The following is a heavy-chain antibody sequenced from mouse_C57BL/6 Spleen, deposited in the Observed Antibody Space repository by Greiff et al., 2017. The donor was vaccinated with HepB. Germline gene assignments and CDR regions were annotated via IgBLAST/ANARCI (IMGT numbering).Heavy chain of an antibody. CDR1: GFTFSSYA. D-gene: IGHD4-1*01. CDR3: ARDGANWDFDY. V-gene: IGHV5-4*01. CDR2: ISDGGSYT. J-gene: IGHJ2*01. Sequence: EVMLVESGGGLVKPGGSLKLSCAASGFTFSSYAMSWVRQTPEQRLEWVATISDGGSYTYYPDNVKGRFTISRDNAKNNLYLQMSHLKSEDTAMYYCARDGANWDFDYWGQGTTLTVDS.